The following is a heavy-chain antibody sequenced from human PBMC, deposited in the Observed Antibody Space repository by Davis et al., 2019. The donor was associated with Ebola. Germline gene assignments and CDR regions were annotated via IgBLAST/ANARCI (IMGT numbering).Heavy chain of an antibody. D-gene: IGHD6-13*01. Sequence: ASVKVSCKASGYTFTNYGVNWVRQAPGQGLEWVGWISAYNGNTNYEQKLQDRVAMTTDTATNTAYLELRGLRSDDTAVYFCARGSGGTAAAPFDFWGQGTLVTVSS. CDR2: ISAYNGNT. V-gene: IGHV1-18*01. CDR3: ARGSGGTAAAPFDF. CDR1: GYTFTNYG. J-gene: IGHJ4*02.